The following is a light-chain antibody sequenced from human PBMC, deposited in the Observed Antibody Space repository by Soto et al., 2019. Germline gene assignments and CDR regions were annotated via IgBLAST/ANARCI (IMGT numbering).Light chain of an antibody. CDR3: QQANTFPLT. J-gene: IGKJ3*01. CDR2: AVP. V-gene: IGKV1D-12*01. Sequence: IQMTQSPSSVSASVGDRVTITCRASQGIHNWLAWYQQKPGKAPKLLISAVPSLQSGVPSRFSGSGFGTDFTLTISSLQPEDFATYYCQQANTFPLTFGPGTKVDIK. CDR1: QGIHNW.